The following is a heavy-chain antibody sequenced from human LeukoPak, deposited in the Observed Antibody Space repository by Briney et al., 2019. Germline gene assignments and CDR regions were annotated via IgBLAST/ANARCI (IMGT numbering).Heavy chain of an antibody. V-gene: IGHV3-30-3*01. J-gene: IGHJ6*02. CDR1: GFTFSSYA. D-gene: IGHD4-11*01. Sequence: GGSLRLSCAASGFTFSSYAMHWVRQAPGKGLEWVAVISYDGSNKYYADSVKGRFTIPRDNSKNTLYLQMNSLRAEDTAVYYCARDPSNYRLGARGMDVWGQGTTVTVSS. CDR3: ARDPSNYRLGARGMDV. CDR2: ISYDGSNK.